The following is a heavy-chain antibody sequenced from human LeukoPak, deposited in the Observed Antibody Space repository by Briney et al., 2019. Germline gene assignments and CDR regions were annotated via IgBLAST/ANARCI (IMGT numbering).Heavy chain of an antibody. J-gene: IGHJ6*02. D-gene: IGHD6-19*01. Sequence: PGGSLRLSREASGFIISGHSMNWVRQAPGKGLEWVSHISSSSSTIYYADSVKGRFTISRDNAKNSLYLQMNSLRAEDTAVYYCARELREGSSGWFYYYYGMDVWGQGTTVTVSS. CDR3: ARELREGSSGWFYYYYGMDV. CDR2: ISSSSSTI. CDR1: GFIISGHS. V-gene: IGHV3-48*04.